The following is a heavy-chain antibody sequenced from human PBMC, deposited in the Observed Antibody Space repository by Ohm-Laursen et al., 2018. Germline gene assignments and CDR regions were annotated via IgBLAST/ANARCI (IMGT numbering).Heavy chain of an antibody. CDR1: GGSISTYY. V-gene: IGHV4-4*07. CDR3: ARDARVAGTSDAFEY. Sequence: SDTLSLTWFVSGGSISTYYWSWIRQSAGKGLEWIGRIHASGSTNYNPSLKSRVSLSHDTSKNQFSLKMTSVTAADTAVYYCARDARVAGTSDAFEYWGQGTLVTVTS. D-gene: IGHD1-7*01. CDR2: IHASGST. J-gene: IGHJ4*02.